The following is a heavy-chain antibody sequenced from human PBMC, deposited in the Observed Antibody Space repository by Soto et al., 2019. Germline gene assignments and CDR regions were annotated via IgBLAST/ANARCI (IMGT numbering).Heavy chain of an antibody. J-gene: IGHJ4*02. CDR3: ATGLLGDEDSSGWWWFDY. CDR2: FDPEDGET. V-gene: IGHV1-24*01. D-gene: IGHD6-19*01. CDR1: GYTLTELS. Sequence: VSVKVSCKVSGYTLTELSMHWVRQAPGKGLEWMGGFDPEDGETIYAQKFQGRVTMTEDTSTDTAYMELSSLRSEDTAVYYCATGLLGDEDSSGWWWFDYWGQGTLVTAPQ.